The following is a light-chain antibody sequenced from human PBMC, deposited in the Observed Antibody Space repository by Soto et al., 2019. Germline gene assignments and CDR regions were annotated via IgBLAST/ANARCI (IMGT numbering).Light chain of an antibody. Sequence: EIVLTQSPGTLSLSPGERATLSCRASQSVSSSYLAWYQQKPGQAPRLLIYDASNRATGIPARFSGGGSGTDFTLTISSLEPEDFVVYYCQQRSNRPPITFGQGTRLEIK. CDR3: QQRSNRPPIT. CDR2: DAS. J-gene: IGKJ5*01. V-gene: IGKV3-11*01. CDR1: QSVSSSY.